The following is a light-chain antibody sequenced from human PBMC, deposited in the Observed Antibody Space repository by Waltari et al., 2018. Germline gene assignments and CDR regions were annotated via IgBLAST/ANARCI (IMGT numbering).Light chain of an antibody. CDR2: GAS. Sequence: EVVLTQSPDTLSLSPGERVTLSCRASQSLTKRYLAWYQQKPGRAPRLLIYGASSRAAGIPDRFSGSGSGTDVTLTISRLEPEDFAVYYCQQYGSSVLYTFGQGTKLEIK. CDR3: QQYGSSVLYT. CDR1: QSLTKRY. V-gene: IGKV3-20*01. J-gene: IGKJ2*01.